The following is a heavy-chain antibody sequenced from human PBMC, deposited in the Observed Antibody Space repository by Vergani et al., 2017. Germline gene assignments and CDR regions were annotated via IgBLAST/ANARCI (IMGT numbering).Heavy chain of an antibody. CDR3: ARGAFDI. V-gene: IGHV5-51*03. Sequence: DVHLEQSGVEVKKPGESLKISCKASGSTFNTYGIGWARQMPGKGLEWMRSIYPDDSDTRYSPSFQGQVNISVDKSIKTAFLQWGSLKASDTCIFYCARGAFDILGQGTMVTGSS. J-gene: IGHJ3*02. CDR2: IYPDDSDT. CDR1: GSTFNTYG.